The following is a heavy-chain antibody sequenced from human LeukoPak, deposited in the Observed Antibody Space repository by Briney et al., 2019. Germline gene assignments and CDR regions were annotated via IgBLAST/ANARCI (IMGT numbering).Heavy chain of an antibody. CDR1: GYTFTGYY. CDR3: ARGSASPAAIPFDM. D-gene: IGHD2-2*02. CDR2: INPNSGGT. Sequence: GASVKVSCKASGYTFTGYYMHWVRQAPGQGLEWMGWINPNSGGTNYAQEFQGRVTMTRDTSISTAYMELSRLRSDDTAVYYCARGSASPAAIPFDMWGQGTMVTVSS. J-gene: IGHJ3*02. V-gene: IGHV1-2*02.